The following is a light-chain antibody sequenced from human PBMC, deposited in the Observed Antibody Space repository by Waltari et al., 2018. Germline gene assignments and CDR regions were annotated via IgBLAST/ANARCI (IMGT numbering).Light chain of an antibody. V-gene: IGLV1-44*01. CDR2: RSD. J-gene: IGLJ3*02. Sequence: QSVLTQPPSASGTPGQRVTISCSGSASNIGGNVVNWYQQHPGKAPKLLIYRSDHRPSGVPDRVSGSKSGTSASLAISGLLSDDEADYYWAAWDDSLHGHWVFGRGTKVTVL. CDR1: ASNIGGNV. CDR3: AAWDDSLHGHWV.